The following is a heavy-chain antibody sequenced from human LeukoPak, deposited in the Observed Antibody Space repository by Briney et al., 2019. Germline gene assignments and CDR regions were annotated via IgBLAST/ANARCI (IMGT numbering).Heavy chain of an antibody. CDR1: GFTFSSYG. CDR2: IWYDGSNK. Sequence: PGGSLRLSCAASGFTFSSYGMHWVRKAPGKGLEWVAVIWYDGSNKYYADSVKGRFTISRDNSKNTLYLQMKSLRAEDTAVYYCAREAAPYCSSTSCSYFDYWGQGTLVTVSS. J-gene: IGHJ4*02. V-gene: IGHV3-33*01. CDR3: AREAAPYCSSTSCSYFDY. D-gene: IGHD2-2*01.